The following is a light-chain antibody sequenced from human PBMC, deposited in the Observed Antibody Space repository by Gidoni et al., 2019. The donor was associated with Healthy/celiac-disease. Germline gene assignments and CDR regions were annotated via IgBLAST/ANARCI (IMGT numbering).Light chain of an antibody. CDR2: GAS. CDR1: QSVSSSF. J-gene: IGKJ2*01. Sequence: EIVLTQSPGTLSLSPGERATLSCRASQSVSSSFLAWYQQKPGQAPRLLIYGASRRATGIPDRFSGSWSGTDFTLAISRLEPEDFAVYYCQQYDSSPYTFGQGTKLEIK. V-gene: IGKV3-20*01. CDR3: QQYDSSPYT.